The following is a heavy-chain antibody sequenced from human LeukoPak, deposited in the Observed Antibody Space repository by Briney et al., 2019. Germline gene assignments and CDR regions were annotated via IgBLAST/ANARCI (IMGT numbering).Heavy chain of an antibody. D-gene: IGHD4-17*01. CDR2: IYYSGST. Sequence: SETLSLTCTVSGGSICSGDYYWGWIRQPPGKGLEWIGTIYYSGSTYYNTSLKSRVTISVDMSNNQFSLKLNSVTAADTAVYYCARHGCGDYGYFDCWGQGTLVTVSS. V-gene: IGHV4-39*01. CDR3: ARHGCGDYGYFDC. CDR1: GGSICSGDYY. J-gene: IGHJ4*02.